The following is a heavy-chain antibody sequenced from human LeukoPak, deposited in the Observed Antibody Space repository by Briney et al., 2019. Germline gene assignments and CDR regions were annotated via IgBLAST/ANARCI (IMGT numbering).Heavy chain of an antibody. CDR3: ARQAVARPFDL. V-gene: IGHV3-21*06. CDR2: ISSSSAYI. J-gene: IGHJ3*01. Sequence: GGSLRLSCVASGFIFSDYSMDWVRQAPGKGLEWVSSISSSSAYIFYSDSVEGRFTISRDNAQSSLYLQMNSLRAEDTAVYYCARQAVARPFDLWGQGTMVAVSS. CDR1: GFIFSDYS.